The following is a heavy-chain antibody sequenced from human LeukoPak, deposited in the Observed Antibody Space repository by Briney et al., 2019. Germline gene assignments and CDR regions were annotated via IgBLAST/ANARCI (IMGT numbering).Heavy chain of an antibody. D-gene: IGHD3-22*01. Sequence: GSLRLSCAASGFTFSTYGMHWVRQAPGTGLEWVAFIRYDGSNKYYADSVKGRFTISRDNSKNTLYLQMNSLRAEDTAMYYCARGGAYNYDTSGYYGAFDIWGQGTMVTVSS. CDR3: ARGGAYNYDTSGYYGAFDI. CDR2: IRYDGSNK. J-gene: IGHJ3*02. CDR1: GFTFSTYG. V-gene: IGHV3-30*02.